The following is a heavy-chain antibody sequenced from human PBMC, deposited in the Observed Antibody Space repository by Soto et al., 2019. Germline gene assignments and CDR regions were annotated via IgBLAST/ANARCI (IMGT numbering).Heavy chain of an antibody. CDR3: VKERYGQLWLEDYGMDV. CDR2: ISYDASDK. D-gene: IGHD5-18*01. J-gene: IGHJ6*02. V-gene: IGHV3-30*18. CDR1: AFTFSSYR. Sequence: QVQLVESGGGVVQPGRSLRLSCAASAFTFSSYRIHWVRQAPGKGLDWVAVISYDASDKYYADSVKGLFNISRDNSKNTLYLQMNSLRAEDTAVYYCVKERYGQLWLEDYGMDVGGQGPTVTVSS.